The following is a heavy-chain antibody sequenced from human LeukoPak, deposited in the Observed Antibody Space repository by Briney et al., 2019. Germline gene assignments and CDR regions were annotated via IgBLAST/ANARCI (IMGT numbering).Heavy chain of an antibody. V-gene: IGHV4-59*01. CDR3: AGLDLAAAGPSYLDY. Sequence: SETLSLTCTVSGGSISSYYWSWIRQPPGKGLEWIGYIYYSGSTNYNPSLKSRVTISVDTSKNQFSLKLSSVTAADTAVYYCAGLDLAAAGPSYLDYLRQATLLTVSS. CDR2: IYYSGST. D-gene: IGHD6-13*01. J-gene: IGHJ4*02. CDR1: GGSISSYY.